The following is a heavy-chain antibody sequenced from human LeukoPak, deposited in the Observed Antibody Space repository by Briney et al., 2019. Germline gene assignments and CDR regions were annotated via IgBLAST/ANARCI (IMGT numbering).Heavy chain of an antibody. J-gene: IGHJ4*02. CDR1: GFSFSDYY. CDR2: ITGSNSYT. V-gene: IGHV3-11*06. Sequence: GGSLRLSCAASGFSFSDYYMSWIRQAPGKGLEWVSYITGSNSYTNYADSVKGRFTVSRDNAKNSLYLHINSLRAEDTAVYYCARVQGSPYWGQGTLVTVSS. CDR3: ARVQGSPY.